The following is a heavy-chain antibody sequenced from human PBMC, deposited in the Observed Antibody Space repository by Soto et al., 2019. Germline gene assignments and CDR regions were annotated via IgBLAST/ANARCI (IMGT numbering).Heavy chain of an antibody. CDR1: CFTFSNYG. V-gene: IGHV3-33*01. J-gene: IGHJ6*02. D-gene: IGHD1-26*01. CDR2: IWHDGNNK. Sequence: GGSLRLSCAASCFTFSNYGMHWVRQAPGKGLEWVAIIWHDGNNKYYADSVRGRFIISRDNSKNRLYLQMNSLRAEDTAVYYCASDLVGASDSYSLDVWGQGTPVTVSS. CDR3: ASDLVGASDSYSLDV.